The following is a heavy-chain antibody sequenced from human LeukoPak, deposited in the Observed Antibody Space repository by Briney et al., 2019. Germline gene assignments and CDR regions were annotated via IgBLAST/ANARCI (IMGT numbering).Heavy chain of an antibody. CDR3: ARGRTAMVRPIYYFDY. V-gene: IGHV4-59*01. CDR1: DGSISSYY. Sequence: SETLSLTCTVSDGSISSYYWSWIRQPPGKGLEWIGYIYYSGSTNYNPSLKSRVTISVDTSKNQFSLKLSSVTAADTAVYYCARGRTAMVRPIYYFDYWGQGTLVTVSS. J-gene: IGHJ4*02. CDR2: IYYSGST. D-gene: IGHD5-18*01.